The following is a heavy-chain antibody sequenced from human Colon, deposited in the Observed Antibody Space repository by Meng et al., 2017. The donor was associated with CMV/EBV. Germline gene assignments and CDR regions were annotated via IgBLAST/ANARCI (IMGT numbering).Heavy chain of an antibody. V-gene: IGHV3-21*06. CDR1: GFTFSTYA. CDR2: ISSSSTYI. Sequence: GGSLRLSCRGSGFTFSTYAMSWVRQAPGKGLEWVSYISSSSTYIFYADSVKGRFTISRDNANNLLYLQMTSLRADDTAVYYCARDPDHDRYGSGRCLDYWGQGTLVTVSS. CDR3: ARDPDHDRYGSGRCLDY. D-gene: IGHD3-10*01. J-gene: IGHJ4*02.